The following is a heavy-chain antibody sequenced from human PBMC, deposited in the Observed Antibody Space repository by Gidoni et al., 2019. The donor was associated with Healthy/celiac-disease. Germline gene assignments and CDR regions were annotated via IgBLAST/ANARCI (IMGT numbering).Heavy chain of an antibody. J-gene: IGHJ3*02. CDR2: ISWNSGSI. V-gene: IGHV3-9*01. Sequence: EVQLVESGGGLVQPGRSLRLSCAASGFTFDDYAMHWVRQAPGKGLEWVSGISWNSGSIGYADSVKGRFTISRDNAKNSLYLQMNSLRAEDTALYYCAKDIRGSYYVGAFDIWGQGTMVTVSS. D-gene: IGHD1-26*01. CDR1: GFTFDDYA. CDR3: AKDIRGSYYVGAFDI.